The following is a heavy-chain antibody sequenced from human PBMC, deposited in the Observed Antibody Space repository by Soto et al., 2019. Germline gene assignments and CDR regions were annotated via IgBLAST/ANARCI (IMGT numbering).Heavy chain of an antibody. CDR2: INHSGST. V-gene: IGHV4-34*01. D-gene: IGHD3-9*01. CDR1: GGSFSGYY. J-gene: IGHJ6*02. Sequence: QVQLQQWGAGLLKPSETLSLTCAVYGGSFSGYYWSWIRQPPGKGLEWIGEINHSGSTNYNPSLKSRVTISVDTAKNQFSLKLSSVTAADTAVDYCARGRHILTGYYRDLNYGMDVWGQGTTVTVSS. CDR3: ARGRHILTGYYRDLNYGMDV.